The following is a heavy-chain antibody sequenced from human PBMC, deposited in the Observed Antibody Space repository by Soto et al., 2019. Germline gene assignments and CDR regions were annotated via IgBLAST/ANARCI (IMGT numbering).Heavy chain of an antibody. CDR2: ISAHNGNT. Sequence: QVHLVQSGAEVKKPGASVKVSCKGSGYTFTSYGITWVRQAHGQGLERMGWISAHNGNTDYAQKLQGRVTVTRDTSTSTAYMELMSLRSDDTAVYYCARGRYGDYWGQGALVTVSS. CDR1: GYTFTSYG. V-gene: IGHV1-18*01. CDR3: ARGRYGDY. J-gene: IGHJ4*02. D-gene: IGHD1-1*01.